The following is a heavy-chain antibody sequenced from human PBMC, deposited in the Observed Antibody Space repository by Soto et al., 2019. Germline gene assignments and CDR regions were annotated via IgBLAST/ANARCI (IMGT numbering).Heavy chain of an antibody. CDR2: IYPDDSDT. V-gene: IGHV5-51*01. CDR1: GYTFTNFW. D-gene: IGHD3-3*01. CDR3: ARGFWSGYSNGHWFDP. Sequence: GESLKISFKGSGYTFTNFWIGWERQMPGKGLEWMGIIYPDDSDTKYSPSFQGQVTISADKSINTAYLQWSSLQASDTAMYYCARGFWSGYSNGHWFDPWGQGTLVTVSS. J-gene: IGHJ5*02.